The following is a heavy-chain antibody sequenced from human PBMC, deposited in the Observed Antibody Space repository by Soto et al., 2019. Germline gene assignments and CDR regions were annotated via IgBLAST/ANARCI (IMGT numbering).Heavy chain of an antibody. CDR2: VNPNTGLT. D-gene: IGHD2-21*02. CDR3: TTLRLDP. J-gene: IGHJ5*02. Sequence: SVKVSCKASGYTFTALYMNWVRQAPGQGLEWMGWVNPNTGLTKLAQKFQGRVTMTRDTSISTAYMELTRLTSDDTAVYYCTTLRLDPWGQGTLVTVSS. CDR1: GYTFTALY. V-gene: IGHV1-2*02.